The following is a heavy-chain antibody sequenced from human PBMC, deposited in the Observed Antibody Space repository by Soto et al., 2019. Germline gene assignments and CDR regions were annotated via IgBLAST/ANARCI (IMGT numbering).Heavy chain of an antibody. CDR2: ISYDGSNK. CDR3: AKEGIAARIFSFDY. CDR1: GFTFSSYG. D-gene: IGHD6-6*01. Sequence: PGGSLRLSCAASGFTFSSYGMHWVRQAPGKGLEWVAVISYDGSNKYYADSVKGRFTISRDNSKNTLYLQMNSLRAEDTAVYYCAKEGIAARIFSFDYWGQGTLVTVSS. V-gene: IGHV3-30*18. J-gene: IGHJ4*02.